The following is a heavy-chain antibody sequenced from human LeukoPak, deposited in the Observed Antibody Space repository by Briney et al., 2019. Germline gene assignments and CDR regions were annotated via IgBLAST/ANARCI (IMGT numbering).Heavy chain of an antibody. D-gene: IGHD1-14*01. CDR3: ARVGTVADY. V-gene: IGHV4-34*01. J-gene: IGHJ4*02. CDR1: GGSFSGYY. Sequence: PSETLSLTCAVYGGSFSGYYWSWIRQPPGKGLEWIGEINHSGSTNYNPSLKSRVTISVDTSKNQFSLKLSPVTAADTAVYYCARVGTVADYWGQGTLVTVSS. CDR2: INHSGST.